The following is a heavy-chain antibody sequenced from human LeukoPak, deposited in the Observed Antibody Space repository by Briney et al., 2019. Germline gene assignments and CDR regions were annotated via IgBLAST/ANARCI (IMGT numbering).Heavy chain of an antibody. CDR1: GFAFSSFG. J-gene: IGHJ5*02. CDR3: ARETYDSSGYYPNWFDP. V-gene: IGHV3-48*04. Sequence: GGPWKPPGEGLGFAFSSFGLPGFGRAQGKGLRGVYYIRSSGSTIYYADSVKGRFTISRDNAKNSLYLQMNSLRAEDTAVYYCARETYDSSGYYPNWFDPWGQGTLVTVSS. D-gene: IGHD3-22*01. CDR2: IRSSGSTI.